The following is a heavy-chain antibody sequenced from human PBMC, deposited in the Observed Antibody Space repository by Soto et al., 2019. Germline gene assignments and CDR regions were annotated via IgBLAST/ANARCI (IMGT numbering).Heavy chain of an antibody. Sequence: PGGSLRLSCAASGFTFSSYGMHWVRQAPGKGLEWVAVIWYDGSNKYYADSVKGRFTISRDNSKNTLYLQMNSLRAEDTAVYYCARETYNSGESAFDIWGQGTMVTVSS. CDR3: ARETYNSGESAFDI. V-gene: IGHV3-33*01. CDR1: GFTFSSYG. CDR2: IWYDGSNK. J-gene: IGHJ3*02. D-gene: IGHD3-22*01.